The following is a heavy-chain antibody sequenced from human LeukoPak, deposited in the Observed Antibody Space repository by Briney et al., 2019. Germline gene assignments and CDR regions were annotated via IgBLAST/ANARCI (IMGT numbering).Heavy chain of an antibody. J-gene: IGHJ5*01. V-gene: IGHV4-59*08. Sequence: SQTLSLTCTLSGGSISNYYWSWIRQPPGKGLEWLGSIYYSGNIDYSPSLKSRVTISVDTSKKQFSLKLTSVTAADTALYYCARHLYTGFDSWGQGTLVTVSS. CDR3: ARHLYTGFDS. CDR2: IYYSGNI. CDR1: GGSISNYY. D-gene: IGHD2-2*02.